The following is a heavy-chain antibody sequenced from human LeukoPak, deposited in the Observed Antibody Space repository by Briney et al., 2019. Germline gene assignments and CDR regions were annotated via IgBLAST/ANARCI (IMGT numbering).Heavy chain of an antibody. CDR3: ARDGTGSGFDY. Sequence: SETLSLTCTVSAGSISSGGYYWTWIRQHPGKGLEWIGYIYYSGSTYYNPSLKSRVTISVDTSKNQFSLKLSSVNAADTAVYSCARDGTGSGFDYWGQGTLVTVSS. CDR1: AGSISSGGYY. V-gene: IGHV4-31*03. D-gene: IGHD1-7*01. J-gene: IGHJ4*02. CDR2: IYYSGST.